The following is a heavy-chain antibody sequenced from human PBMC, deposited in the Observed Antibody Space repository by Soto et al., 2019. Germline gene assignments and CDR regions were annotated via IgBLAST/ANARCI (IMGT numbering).Heavy chain of an antibody. J-gene: IGHJ6*03. V-gene: IGHV1-3*01. D-gene: IGHD3-3*01. CDR2: INAGNGNT. Sequence: ASVKVSCKASGYTLTSYAMHWVRQAPGQRLEWMGWINAGNGNTKYSQKFQGRVTITRDTSASTAYMELSSLRSEDTAVYYCARGLRFLEWLLSDSYYYYMDVWGKGTTVTVSS. CDR3: ARGLRFLEWLLSDSYYYYMDV. CDR1: GYTLTSYA.